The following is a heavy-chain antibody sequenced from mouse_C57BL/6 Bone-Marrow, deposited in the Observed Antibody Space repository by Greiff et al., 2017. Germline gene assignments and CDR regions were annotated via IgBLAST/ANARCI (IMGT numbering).Heavy chain of an antibody. CDR3: ARYAIRRNWDGFDY. V-gene: IGHV7-3*01. CDR1: GFTFTDYY. D-gene: IGHD4-1*01. J-gene: IGHJ2*01. CDR2: IRNKANGYTT. Sequence: EVQVVESGGGLVQPGGSLSLSCAASGFTFTDYYMSWVRQPPGKALEWLGFIRNKANGYTTEYSASVKGRFTISRDNSQSILYLQMNALRAEDSATYYCARYAIRRNWDGFDYWGQGTTLTVSS.